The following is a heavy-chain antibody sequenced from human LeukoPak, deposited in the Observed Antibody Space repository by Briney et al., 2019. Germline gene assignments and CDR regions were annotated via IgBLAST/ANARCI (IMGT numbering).Heavy chain of an antibody. CDR1: GFTFNSYG. V-gene: IGHV3-30*18. D-gene: IGHD6-19*01. CDR2: ISYDGSNK. J-gene: IGHJ4*02. CDR3: AKDRGWPIDY. Sequence: GRSLRLSCAASGFTFNSYGMHWVRQAPGKGLEWVAVISYDGSNKYHADSVKGRFTISRDNSKNTLYLQMNSLRAEDTAVYYCAKDRGWPIDYWGQGNPGHRLL.